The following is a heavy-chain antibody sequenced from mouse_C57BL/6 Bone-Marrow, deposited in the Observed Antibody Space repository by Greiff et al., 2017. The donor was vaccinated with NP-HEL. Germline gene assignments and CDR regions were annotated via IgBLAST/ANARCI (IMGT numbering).Heavy chain of an antibody. Sequence: EVQLQESGPELVKPGDSVKISCKASGYSFTGYFMNWVMQSHGKSLEWIGRINPYNGDTFYNQKFKGKATLTVDKSSSTAHMELRSLTSEDSAVYYCAREHSKGVYYAMDYWGQGTSVTVSS. D-gene: IGHD2-5*01. V-gene: IGHV1-20*01. J-gene: IGHJ4*01. CDR2: INPYNGDT. CDR1: GYSFTGYF. CDR3: AREHSKGVYYAMDY.